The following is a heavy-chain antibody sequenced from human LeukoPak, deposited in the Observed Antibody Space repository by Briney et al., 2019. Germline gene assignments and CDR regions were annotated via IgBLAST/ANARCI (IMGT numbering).Heavy chain of an antibody. J-gene: IGHJ4*02. Sequence: GGSLRLSCAASGFTFGNAWMSWVRQAPGKGLEWVAVISYDGSNKYYADSVKGRFTISRDNSKNTLYLQMNSLRAEDAAVYYCAKGGIQLPLDYWGQGTLVTVSS. CDR3: AKGGIQLPLDY. CDR1: GFTFGNAW. D-gene: IGHD5-18*01. CDR2: ISYDGSNK. V-gene: IGHV3-30*18.